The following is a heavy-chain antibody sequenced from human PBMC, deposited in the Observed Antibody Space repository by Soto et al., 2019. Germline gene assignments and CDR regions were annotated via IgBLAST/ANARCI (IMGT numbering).Heavy chain of an antibody. CDR3: ARDWYRDGYNGGYFDY. D-gene: IGHD1-26*01. Sequence: SETLSLTCTVSGGAISKYYWSWIRRPPGKGLEWIGYIFYSGSINYNASPKGRVTISADTSKNQFSLKLSSVTAADTALYYCARDWYRDGYNGGYFDYWGQGALVTVSS. CDR1: GGAISKYY. CDR2: IFYSGSI. V-gene: IGHV4-59*12. J-gene: IGHJ4*02.